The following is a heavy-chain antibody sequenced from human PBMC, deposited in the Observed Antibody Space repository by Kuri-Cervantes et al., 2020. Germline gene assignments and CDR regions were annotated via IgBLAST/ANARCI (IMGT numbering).Heavy chain of an antibody. CDR1: GLTFSSYA. D-gene: IGHD3-22*01. Sequence: GESLKISCAASGLTFSSYAMSWVRQAPGKGLEWVSYISSSSSTIYYADSVKGRFTISRDSSKNTMYLQMDSLRLEDTAIYYCAKEVITSHWGQGTLVTVSS. CDR3: AKEVITSH. CDR2: ISSSSSTI. V-gene: IGHV3-48*01. J-gene: IGHJ4*02.